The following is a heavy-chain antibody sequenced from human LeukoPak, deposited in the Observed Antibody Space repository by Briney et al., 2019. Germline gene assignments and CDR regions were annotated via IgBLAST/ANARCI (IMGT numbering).Heavy chain of an antibody. CDR1: DGSMSGYY. CDR2: TYYSGST. D-gene: IGHD4-17*01. J-gene: IGHJ4*02. Sequence: SETLSLTCTVSDGSMSGYYWSWIRQPPGKGLEWIGYTYYSGSTNYNPSLKRRVTISEDRSTNQFSLKLSSVTAADTAVYYCARHKSDYGDYHAHWGQGTLVTVSS. V-gene: IGHV4-59*08. CDR3: ARHKSDYGDYHAH.